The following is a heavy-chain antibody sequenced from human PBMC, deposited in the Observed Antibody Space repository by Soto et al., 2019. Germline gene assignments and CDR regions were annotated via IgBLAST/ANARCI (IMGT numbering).Heavy chain of an antibody. V-gene: IGHV4-4*02. CDR3: VCFIAVSGFFAY. CDR2: IYHSGST. J-gene: IGHJ4*02. Sequence: QVQLQESGPGLVKPSGTLSLTCAVSSGSISSSNWWSWVRQPPAKGLEWIGEIYHSGSTNYNPSLKSRVTISVDKSKNQFSLKLSSVTAADTAVYYCVCFIAVSGFFAYWGQGTLVTVSS. D-gene: IGHD6-19*01. CDR1: SGSISSSNW.